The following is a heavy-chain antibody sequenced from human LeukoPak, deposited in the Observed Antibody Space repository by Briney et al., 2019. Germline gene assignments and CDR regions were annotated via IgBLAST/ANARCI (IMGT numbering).Heavy chain of an antibody. CDR3: ARDHHKLRYFDWLPGAPYYSDY. CDR2: ISYDGSNK. CDR1: GFTFSSYA. J-gene: IGHJ4*02. D-gene: IGHD3-9*01. Sequence: GRSLRLSCAASGFTFSSYAMHWVRQAPGKGLEWVAVISYDGSNKYYADSVKGRFTISRDNSKNTLYLQMNSLRAEDTAVYYCARDHHKLRYFDWLPGAPYYSDYWGQGTLVTVSS. V-gene: IGHV3-30*04.